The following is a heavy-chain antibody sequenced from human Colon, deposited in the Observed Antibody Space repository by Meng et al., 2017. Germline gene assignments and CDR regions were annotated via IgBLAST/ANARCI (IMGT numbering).Heavy chain of an antibody. CDR3: GRWAAGREYFDY. Sequence: QPQLQESGPGLVKPSEALSLTCSVAGGSISTSGYYWGWIRQPPGKGLEWIGSIGHSGITYYTPSLKSRVTVSIDTSKSQFSLKLTSVTAADTAVYYCGRWAAGREYFDYWGQGTLVTVSS. J-gene: IGHJ4*02. CDR1: GGSISTSGYY. CDR2: IGHSGIT. D-gene: IGHD1-26*01. V-gene: IGHV4-39*01.